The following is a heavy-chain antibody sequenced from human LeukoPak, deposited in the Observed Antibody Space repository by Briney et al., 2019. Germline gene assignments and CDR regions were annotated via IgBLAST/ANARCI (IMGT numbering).Heavy chain of an antibody. CDR2: IYYSGST. V-gene: IGHV4-31*03. CDR3: ARCRGCSSTSCYYYFDY. CDR1: GGSISSSGYY. J-gene: IGHJ4*02. Sequence: SETLSLTCTVSGGSISSSGYYWSWIRQHPGKGLEWIGYIYYSGSTYYNPSLKSRVTISVDTSKNQFSLKLSSVTAADTAVYYCARCRGCSSTSCYYYFDYWGQGTLVTVSS. D-gene: IGHD2-2*01.